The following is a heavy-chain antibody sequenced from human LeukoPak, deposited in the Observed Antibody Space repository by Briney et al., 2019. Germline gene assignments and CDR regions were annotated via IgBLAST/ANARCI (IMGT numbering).Heavy chain of an antibody. V-gene: IGHV4-59*01. D-gene: IGHD3-10*01. CDR2: IYYSGST. Sequence: SETLSLTCTVSAGSISSYYWSWIRQPPGKGLEWIGNIYYSGSTNYNPSLKSRVTISVDTSKNQFSLKLSSVTAADAAVYYCARALYGSGSFWFDPWGQGTLVTVSS. CDR1: AGSISSYY. J-gene: IGHJ5*02. CDR3: ARALYGSGSFWFDP.